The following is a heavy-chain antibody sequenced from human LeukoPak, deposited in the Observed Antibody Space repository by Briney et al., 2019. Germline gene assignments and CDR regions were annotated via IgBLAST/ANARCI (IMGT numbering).Heavy chain of an antibody. CDR2: ISSNGGST. Sequence: GGSLRLSCSASGFTFSSYAMHWVRQAPGKGLEYVSAISSNGGSTYYADSLKGRFTISRDNYKNTLYLQMSSLRAEDTAVYYCVKGHSGYSYGSPDYWGQGTLVTVSS. D-gene: IGHD5-18*01. J-gene: IGHJ4*02. V-gene: IGHV3-64D*06. CDR1: GFTFSSYA. CDR3: VKGHSGYSYGSPDY.